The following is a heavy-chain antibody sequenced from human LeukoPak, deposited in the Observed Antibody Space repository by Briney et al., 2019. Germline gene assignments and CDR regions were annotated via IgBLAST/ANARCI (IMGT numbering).Heavy chain of an antibody. J-gene: IGHJ4*02. Sequence: SETLSLTCTDSGGSISGSDYYWGWIRQPPAKGLEWLGTVHQSGRVEYNPSLRVRTTISVDTSKNQFSLRLTSVTAADTAFYYCAREPTDWGQGILVSVSS. V-gene: IGHV4-39*07. CDR3: AREPTD. CDR1: GGSISGSDYY. CDR2: VHQSGRV.